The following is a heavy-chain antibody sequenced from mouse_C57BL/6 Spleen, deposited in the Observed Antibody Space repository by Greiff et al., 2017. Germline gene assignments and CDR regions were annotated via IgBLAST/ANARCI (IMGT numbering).Heavy chain of an antibody. CDR3: AKSGTYYYGSNAFDY. J-gene: IGHJ2*01. CDR2: INPSTGGT. D-gene: IGHD1-1*01. V-gene: IGHV1-42*01. Sequence: VQLKQSGPELVKPGASVKISCKASGYSFTAYYMNWVKQSPEKSLEWIGEINPSTGGTTYNQKFKAKATLTVDKSSSTAYMQLKSLTSGDSAVYSCAKSGTYYYGSNAFDYWGQGTTLTVSS. CDR1: GYSFTAYY.